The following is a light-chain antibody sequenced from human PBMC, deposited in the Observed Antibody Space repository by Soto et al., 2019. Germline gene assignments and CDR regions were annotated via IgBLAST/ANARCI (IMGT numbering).Light chain of an antibody. V-gene: IGLV2-14*01. CDR1: SSDVGGYNY. CDR3: SSSTSSSTYV. J-gene: IGLJ1*01. CDR2: DVS. Sequence: QSVLTQPASVSGSPGQSITISCTGTSSDVGGYNYVSWYQQHPGKAPKLMIYDVSNRPSGVSNRFSGSKSGNTASLTTSGLQAEDEADYYCSSSTSSSTYVFGTGTKVTVL.